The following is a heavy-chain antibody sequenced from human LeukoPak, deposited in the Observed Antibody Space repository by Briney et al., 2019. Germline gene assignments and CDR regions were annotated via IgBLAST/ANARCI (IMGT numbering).Heavy chain of an antibody. CDR3: ARGGYDFWSGYSKPHYFDY. J-gene: IGHJ4*02. CDR1: GFTFSNYA. V-gene: IGHV3-23*01. D-gene: IGHD3-3*01. Sequence: PGGSLRLSCAASGFTFSNYAMSWVRQAPGKGLEWVSGISGSRGTTYYADSVKGRLTISRDNSKNTLYLQMNSLRAEDTAVYYCARGGYDFWSGYSKPHYFDYWGQGTLVTVSS. CDR2: ISGSRGTT.